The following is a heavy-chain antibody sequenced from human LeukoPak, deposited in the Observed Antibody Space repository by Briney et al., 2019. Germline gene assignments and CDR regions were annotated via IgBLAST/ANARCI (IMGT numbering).Heavy chain of an antibody. CDR2: INPNSGGT. V-gene: IGHV1-2*02. Sequence: GASVKVSCKPSGYTFTGYFIHWVRQAPGQGLEWMGWINPNSGGTSNLQKFQGRVAMTRDTSISTAYMDLSRLRSDDTAVYYCARGRAGDYFDYWGQGTLVTVSS. J-gene: IGHJ4*02. CDR1: GYTFTGYF. CDR3: ARGRAGDYFDY.